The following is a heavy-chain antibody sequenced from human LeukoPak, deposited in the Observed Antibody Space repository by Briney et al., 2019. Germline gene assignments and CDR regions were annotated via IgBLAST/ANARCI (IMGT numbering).Heavy chain of an antibody. J-gene: IGHJ6*03. D-gene: IGHD2-15*01. CDR2: INPNSGGT. Sequence: ASVKVSCKASGYTFTGYYMHWVRQAPGQGLEWMGWINPNSGGTNYAQKFQGRVTMTRDTSISTTYMELSRLRSDDTAVYYCARDRGVDYCSGGSCSHYYYYMDVWGKGTTVTISS. CDR1: GYTFTGYY. V-gene: IGHV1-2*02. CDR3: ARDRGVDYCSGGSCSHYYYYMDV.